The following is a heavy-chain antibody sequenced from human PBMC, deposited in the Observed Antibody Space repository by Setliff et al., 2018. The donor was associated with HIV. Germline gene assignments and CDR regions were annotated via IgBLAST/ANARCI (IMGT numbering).Heavy chain of an antibody. Sequence: SETLSLTCTVSGAPISSSHYYWVWIRQPPGKGLEWIGTTYFSGSTYYNPSLKSRVTMSVDTSENHFSLKLSSVTAADTAIYYCAKSLRVEMFGVVTTYGMDVWGQGTTVTVSS. CDR2: TYFSGST. D-gene: IGHD3-3*01. J-gene: IGHJ6*02. CDR1: GAPISSSHYY. CDR3: AKSLRVEMFGVVTTYGMDV. V-gene: IGHV4-39*02.